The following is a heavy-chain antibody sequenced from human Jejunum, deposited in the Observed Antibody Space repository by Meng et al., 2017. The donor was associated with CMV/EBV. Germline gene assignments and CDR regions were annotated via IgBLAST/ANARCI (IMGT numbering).Heavy chain of an antibody. Sequence: CVVSGFTLSSYWMHWVRQAPGKGLAWVDCISLDGSSTNYADSVKGRFTIARDNAKNTVYLQMKSLRVEEKAVYYCARDLWGLGDYWGQGTLVTVSS. CDR3: ARDLWGLGDY. CDR1: GFTLSSYW. J-gene: IGHJ4*02. D-gene: IGHD3/OR15-3a*01. CDR2: ISLDGSST. V-gene: IGHV3-74*01.